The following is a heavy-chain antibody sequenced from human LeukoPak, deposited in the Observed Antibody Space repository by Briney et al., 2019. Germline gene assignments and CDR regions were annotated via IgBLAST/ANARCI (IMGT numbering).Heavy chain of an antibody. CDR2: IYYSGST. D-gene: IGHD1-20*01. J-gene: IGHJ6*03. CDR3: ARTVGYDWNDVFYYYYMDV. CDR1: GGSISSYY. V-gene: IGHV4-59*01. Sequence: SETLSLTCTVSGGSISSYYWSWIRQPPGKGLEWIGYIYYSGSTNYNPSLKSRVTISIDTSKNQFSLKLSSVTAADTAVYYCARTVGYDWNDVFYYYYMDVWGKGTTVTISS.